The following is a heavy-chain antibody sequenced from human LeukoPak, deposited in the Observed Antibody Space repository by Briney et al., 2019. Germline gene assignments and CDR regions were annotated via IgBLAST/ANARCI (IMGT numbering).Heavy chain of an antibody. CDR2: INQDGSEK. J-gene: IGHJ6*02. V-gene: IGHV3-7*05. Sequence: GGSLRLSCAASGFTFSNYWMSWVRQAPGKGLEWVAHINQDGSEKYYVDSVKGRFTISRDNAKNSVFLQMNSLRAEDTAVYYCGRGMDVWGQGTTVIVSS. CDR3: GRGMDV. CDR1: GFTFSNYW.